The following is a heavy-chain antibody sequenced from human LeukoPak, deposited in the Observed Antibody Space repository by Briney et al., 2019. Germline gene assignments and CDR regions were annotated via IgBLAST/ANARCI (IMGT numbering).Heavy chain of an antibody. Sequence: SETLSLTCTVSGGSISSYYWSWIRQPAGKGLEWIGRIHNSGSTNYNPSLKSRVTMSVDASKNQFSLKLSSVTAADTAVYYCASHAVMDFSVDYWGQGTLVTVSS. CDR1: GGSISSYY. D-gene: IGHD3-16*01. CDR3: ASHAVMDFSVDY. J-gene: IGHJ4*02. CDR2: IHNSGST. V-gene: IGHV4-4*07.